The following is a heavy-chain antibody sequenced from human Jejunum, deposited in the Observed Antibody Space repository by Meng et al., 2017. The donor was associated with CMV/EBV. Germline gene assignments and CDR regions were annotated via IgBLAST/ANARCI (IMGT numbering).Heavy chain of an antibody. CDR2: IWYDGSYK. J-gene: IGHJ6*02. CDR3: AKEGSVYYSGLDV. V-gene: IGHV3-33*06. D-gene: IGHD5/OR15-5a*01. Sequence: ASGFTFKTSCMHWVRQAPGKGLEWVALIWYDGSYKYYGDSVTGRFTISRDNSKNTLYLDLDSLRAEDTAVYYCAKEGSVYYSGLDVWGQGTTVTVSS. CDR1: GFTFKTSC.